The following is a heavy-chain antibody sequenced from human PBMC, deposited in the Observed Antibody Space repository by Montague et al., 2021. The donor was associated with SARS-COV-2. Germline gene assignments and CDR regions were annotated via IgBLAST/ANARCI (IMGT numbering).Heavy chain of an antibody. D-gene: IGHD3-22*01. CDR2: ST. V-gene: IGHV4-34*01. J-gene: IGHJ4*02. Sequence: STNYNPSLKSRVTISVGTSKNQFSLKMTSVTAADTAVYYCARARQHINMVVVVVTWGEYYFYFWRKGNMVAVSS. CDR3: ARARQHINMVVVVVTWGEYYFYF.